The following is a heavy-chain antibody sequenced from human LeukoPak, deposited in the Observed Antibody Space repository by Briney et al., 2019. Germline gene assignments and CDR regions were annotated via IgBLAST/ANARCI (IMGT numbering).Heavy chain of an antibody. Sequence: PGGSLRLSCAASGFIFSSYSMKWVRQAPGKGLEGVSYISSSSSIIYYADSVKGRFTISRDNAKNSLYLQMNSLRDEDTAVYYCARDSPSGSYFPDYWGQGTLVTVSS. V-gene: IGHV3-48*02. CDR2: ISSSSSII. CDR1: GFIFSSYS. CDR3: ARDSPSGSYFPDY. D-gene: IGHD1-26*01. J-gene: IGHJ4*02.